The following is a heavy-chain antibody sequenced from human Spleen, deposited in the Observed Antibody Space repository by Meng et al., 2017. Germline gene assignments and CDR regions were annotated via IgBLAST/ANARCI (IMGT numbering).Heavy chain of an antibody. CDR1: GGSFSYYY. J-gene: IGHJ4*02. CDR2: INHSGST. Sequence: QQGGDWLVTPWETLSLPCVVSGGSFSYYYRSWIRQPPGKGRGWIGEINHSGSTNYNPSLESRATISVDTSQNNLSLKLSSVTAADSAVYYCARGPTTMAHDFDYWGQGTLVTVSS. D-gene: IGHD4-11*01. CDR3: ARGPTTMAHDFDY. V-gene: IGHV4-34*01.